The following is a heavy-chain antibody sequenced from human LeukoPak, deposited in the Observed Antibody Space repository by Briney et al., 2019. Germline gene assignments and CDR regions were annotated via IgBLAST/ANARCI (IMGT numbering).Heavy chain of an antibody. Sequence: PSETLSLTCTVSGGPISSFYWNWIRQPPGKGLEWIGYTYYSGSSSYNPSLKNRATISVDKSRSQLSLKINSVTAADTAVYFCAREPGAEDFGGFDYWGQGTLVTVSS. CDR2: TYYSGSS. D-gene: IGHD2-15*01. CDR1: GGPISSFY. J-gene: IGHJ4*02. CDR3: AREPGAEDFGGFDY. V-gene: IGHV4-59*01.